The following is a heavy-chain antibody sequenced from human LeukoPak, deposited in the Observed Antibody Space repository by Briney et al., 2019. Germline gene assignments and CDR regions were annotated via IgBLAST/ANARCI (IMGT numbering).Heavy chain of an antibody. CDR1: GGSISSGDYY. CDR2: IYYSGST. CDR3: ATTTYYDFWSGHYPP. J-gene: IGHJ5*02. Sequence: SETLSLTCTVSGGSISSGDYYWSWIRQPPGKGLEWIGYIYYSGSTYYNPSLKSRVTISVDTSKNQFSLKLSSVTAADTAVYYCATTTYYDFWSGHYPPWGQGTLVTVSS. V-gene: IGHV4-30-4*01. D-gene: IGHD3-3*01.